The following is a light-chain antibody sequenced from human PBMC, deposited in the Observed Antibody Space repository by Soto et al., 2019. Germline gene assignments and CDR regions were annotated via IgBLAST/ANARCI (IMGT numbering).Light chain of an antibody. J-gene: IGLJ3*02. V-gene: IGLV1-40*01. Sequence: QSVLTQPPSVSGAPGQRVTISCTGSSSNIGAGYDVHWYQQVPGTAPKLLIYGNSNRPSGVPDQFSGSKSGTSASLAITGLQAEDEADYYCQSYDSSQSGSVFGGGTKLTVL. CDR2: GNS. CDR3: QSYDSSQSGSV. CDR1: SSNIGAGYD.